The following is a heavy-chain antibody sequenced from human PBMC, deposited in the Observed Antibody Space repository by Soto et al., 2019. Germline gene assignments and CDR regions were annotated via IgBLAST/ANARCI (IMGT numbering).Heavy chain of an antibody. D-gene: IGHD2-2*02. CDR3: ARVGAHIVVVPAAIDYYYYYYMDV. Sequence: PGGSLRLSCAASGVPFSSYWMHWVRQTPGKGLVWVSRINSDGSSTSYADSVKGRFTISRDNAKNTLYLQMNSLRAEDTAVYYCARVGAHIVVVPAAIDYYYYYYMDVWGKGTTVTVSS. V-gene: IGHV3-74*01. CDR2: INSDGSST. CDR1: GVPFSSYW. J-gene: IGHJ6*03.